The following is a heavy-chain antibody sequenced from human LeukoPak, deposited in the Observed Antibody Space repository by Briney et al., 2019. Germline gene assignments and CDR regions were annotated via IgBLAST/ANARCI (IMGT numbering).Heavy chain of an antibody. CDR3: AKRGVVIRVILVGFHKEAYYFES. J-gene: IGHJ4*02. D-gene: IGHD3/OR15-3a*01. V-gene: IGHV3-23*01. Sequence: GGSLRLSCAVSGIILSNYGMSWVRQAPGKGLEWVAGISDSGGNTKYADSVKGRFTISRDNPKNTLYLQMNSLRAEDTAVYFCAKRGVVIRVILVGFHKEAYYFESWGQGALVTVSS. CDR1: GIILSNYG. CDR2: ISDSGGNT.